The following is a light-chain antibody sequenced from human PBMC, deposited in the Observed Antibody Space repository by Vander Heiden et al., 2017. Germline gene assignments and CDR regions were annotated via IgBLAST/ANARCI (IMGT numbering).Light chain of an antibody. CDR1: QSLLQTYGYSH. CDR2: WGS. Sequence: DMVMTQYPLSLPVTPGESASISHRSSQSLLQTYGYSHLDWYLEKPGQSPQLLISWGSIRASWVPDRFTGSASGTDFILKISRVEAEDAGVYFCMQARHTPWTFGQGTKVEIK. V-gene: IGKV2-28*01. J-gene: IGKJ1*01. CDR3: MQARHTPWT.